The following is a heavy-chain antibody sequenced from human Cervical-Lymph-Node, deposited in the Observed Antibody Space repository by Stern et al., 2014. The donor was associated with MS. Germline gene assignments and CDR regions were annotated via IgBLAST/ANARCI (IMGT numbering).Heavy chain of an antibody. D-gene: IGHD5-18*01. CDR1: GYSFATYW. J-gene: IGHJ6*02. CDR3: ARPGDDTAKYGLDV. Sequence: EVPLVESGAEVKKPGESLKISCKGSGYSFATYWIGLVRQMPGKGLEWMGFISPGDSDTRFSRSFPGQVAFSADKSISPAYLHWSSLKASDTAMYYCARPGDDTAKYGLDVWGQGTTVTVSS. CDR2: ISPGDSDT. V-gene: IGHV5-51*03.